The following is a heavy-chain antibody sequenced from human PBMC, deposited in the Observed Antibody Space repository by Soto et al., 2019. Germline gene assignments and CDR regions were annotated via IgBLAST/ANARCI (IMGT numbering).Heavy chain of an antibody. Sequence: EVQLVESGGGLVQPGGSLRLSCAASGFTFSSYSMNWVRQAPGKGLEWVSYISSSSSTIYYADSVKGRFTISRDNAKNSLYLQMNSLRAEDTAVYYCARGPTGDRISYYYMDVWGKGTTVTVSS. V-gene: IGHV3-48*01. CDR1: GFTFSSYS. J-gene: IGHJ6*03. CDR2: ISSSSSTI. D-gene: IGHD3-10*01. CDR3: ARGPTGDRISYYYMDV.